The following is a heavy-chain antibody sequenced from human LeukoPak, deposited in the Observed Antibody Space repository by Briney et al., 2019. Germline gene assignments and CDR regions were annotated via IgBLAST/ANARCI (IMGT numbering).Heavy chain of an antibody. CDR1: GGSFSGYY. D-gene: IGHD6-13*01. CDR3: AKDPYSSSWYQRNYYYYYMDV. Sequence: PSETLSLTCAVYGGSFSGYYWSWIRQPPGKGLEWIGEINHSGSTNYNPSLKSRATISVDTSKNQFSLKLSSVTAADTAVYYCAKDPYSSSWYQRNYYYYYMDVWGKGTTVTISS. CDR2: INHSGST. J-gene: IGHJ6*03. V-gene: IGHV4-34*01.